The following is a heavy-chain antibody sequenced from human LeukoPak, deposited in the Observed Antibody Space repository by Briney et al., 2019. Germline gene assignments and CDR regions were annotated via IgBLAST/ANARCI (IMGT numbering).Heavy chain of an antibody. CDR1: GFTFSSYR. CDR2: ISSSSSYI. Sequence: GGSLRLSCAASGFTFSSYRMIWVRQAPGKGLEWVSSISSSSSYIYYADSVKGRFTISRDNAKNSLYLQMNSLRAEDTAVYYCAREGGVVVVPAAIFEFDYWGQGTLVTVSS. CDR3: AREGGVVVVPAAIFEFDY. J-gene: IGHJ4*02. V-gene: IGHV3-21*01. D-gene: IGHD2-2*01.